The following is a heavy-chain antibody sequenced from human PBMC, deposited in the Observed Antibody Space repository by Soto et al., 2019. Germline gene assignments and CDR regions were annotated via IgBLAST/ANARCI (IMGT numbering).Heavy chain of an antibody. J-gene: IGHJ3*01. V-gene: IGHV1-8*01. CDR2: MNPNSGNT. D-gene: IGHD3-16*02. CDR3: AKDRNNHYNTGGAFDL. Sequence: ASVKVSCKASGYTFTSYDINWVRQATGQGLEWMGWMNPNSGNTGYAQKFQGRVTMTRNTSISTAYMELSSLRAEDTALYYCAKDRNNHYNTGGAFDLWGQGTMVTVSS. CDR1: GYTFTSYD.